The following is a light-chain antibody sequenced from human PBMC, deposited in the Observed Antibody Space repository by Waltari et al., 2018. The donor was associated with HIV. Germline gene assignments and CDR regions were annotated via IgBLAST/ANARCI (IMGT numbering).Light chain of an antibody. CDR1: SSNIGSNP. CDR2: SNN. J-gene: IGLJ1*01. Sequence: QSVLTQPPSASGTPGQRVTISCSGSSSNIGSNPIHWYRQLPGTAPKLLIYSNNQWPSGGPDRFSGSKSGTSASLAISGLQSEDEADYYCAAWDDSLHGYVFGTGTKVTVV. CDR3: AAWDDSLHGYV. V-gene: IGLV1-44*01.